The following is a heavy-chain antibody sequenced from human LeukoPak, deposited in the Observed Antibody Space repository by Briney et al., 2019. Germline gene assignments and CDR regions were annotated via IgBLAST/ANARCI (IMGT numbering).Heavy chain of an antibody. Sequence: SVKVSCKASGFTFTSSAVQWVRQARGQRLEWIGWIVVGSGNTNYAQKFQGRVTITTDESTSTAYMELGSLRSEDTAVYYCARDFPRRIVGAADAFDIWGQGTMVTVSS. CDR2: IVVGSGNT. D-gene: IGHD1-26*01. CDR3: ARDFPRRIVGAADAFDI. V-gene: IGHV1-58*01. CDR1: GFTFTSSA. J-gene: IGHJ3*02.